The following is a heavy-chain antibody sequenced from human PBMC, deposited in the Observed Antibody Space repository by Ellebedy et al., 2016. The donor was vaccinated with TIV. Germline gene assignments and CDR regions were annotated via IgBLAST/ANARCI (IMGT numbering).Heavy chain of an antibody. J-gene: IGHJ4*02. V-gene: IGHV3-48*01. CDR3: SRDRYDILTGYYFDY. Sequence: GESLKISCTASGFTFSRYSMNWVRQAPGKGLEWIAYMSSTGDIYYADSVRGRFTFSRDYARNSLFLQMNSLRAEDAAVYYCSRDRYDILTGYYFDYWGQGTLVTVSS. CDR1: GFTFSRYS. CDR2: MSSTGDI. D-gene: IGHD3-9*01.